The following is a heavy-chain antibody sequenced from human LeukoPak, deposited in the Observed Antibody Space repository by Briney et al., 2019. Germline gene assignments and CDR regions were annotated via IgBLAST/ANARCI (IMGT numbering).Heavy chain of an antibody. CDR1: GFTFSSYS. Sequence: PGGSLRLSCAASGFTFSSYSMNWVRQAPGKGLEWVSYISSSSSTIYYADSVKGRFTISRDNAKNSLYLQMNSLRAEDTAVYYCLSSTGDDAFDIWGQGTMVTVSS. D-gene: IGHD2-2*01. J-gene: IGHJ3*02. V-gene: IGHV3-48*01. CDR3: LSSTGDDAFDI. CDR2: ISSSSSTI.